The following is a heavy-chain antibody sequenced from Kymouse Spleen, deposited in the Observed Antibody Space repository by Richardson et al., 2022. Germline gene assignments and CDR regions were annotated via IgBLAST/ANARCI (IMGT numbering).Heavy chain of an antibody. D-gene: IGHD3-10*01. CDR1: GGSISSSSYY. V-gene: IGHV4-39*01. CDR2: IYYSGST. J-gene: IGHJ4*02. CDR3: ARRGYYGSGSPDY. Sequence: QLQLQESGPGLVKPSETLSLTCTVSGGSISSSSYYWGWIRQPPGKGLEWIGSIYYSGSTYYNPSLKSRVTISVDTSKNQFSLKLSSVTAADTAVYYCARRGYYGSGSPDYWGQGTLVTVSS.